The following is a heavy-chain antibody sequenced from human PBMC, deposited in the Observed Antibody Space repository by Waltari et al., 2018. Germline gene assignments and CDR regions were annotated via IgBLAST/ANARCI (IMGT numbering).Heavy chain of an antibody. D-gene: IGHD3-10*01. CDR2: IIPIFGTA. CDR1: GGTFSSYA. CDR3: AREGWYYYGSGSSSYAFDI. J-gene: IGHJ3*02. Sequence: QVQLVQSGAEVKKPGSSVKVSCKAPGGTFSSYAISWVRQAPGQGLEWMGGIIPIFGTANYAQKFQGRVTITADKSTSTAYMELSSLRSEDTAVYYCAREGWYYYGSGSSSYAFDIWGQGTMVTVSS. V-gene: IGHV1-69*14.